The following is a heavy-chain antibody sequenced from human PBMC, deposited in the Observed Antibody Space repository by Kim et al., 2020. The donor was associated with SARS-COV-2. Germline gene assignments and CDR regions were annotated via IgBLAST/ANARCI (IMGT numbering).Heavy chain of an antibody. CDR1: GFTFGDYA. CDR2: ISWNSGSI. CDR3: AKDSIGAVAGTCFDY. D-gene: IGHD6-19*01. V-gene: IGHV3-9*01. Sequence: GGSLRLSCAASGFTFGDYAMHWVRQAPGKGLEWVSGISWNSGSIGYADSVKGRFTISRDNAKNSLYLQMNSLRAEDTALYYCAKDSIGAVAGTCFDYWGQGTLVTVSS. J-gene: IGHJ4*02.